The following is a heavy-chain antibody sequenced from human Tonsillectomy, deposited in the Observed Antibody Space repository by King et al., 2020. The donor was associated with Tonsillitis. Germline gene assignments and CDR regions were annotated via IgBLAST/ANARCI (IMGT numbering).Heavy chain of an antibody. J-gene: IGHJ4*02. D-gene: IGHD3-22*01. CDR1: GFTFSNYG. CDR2: IRYDGSKK. CDR3: SNGYDSSGYYHPEPRHDEY. Sequence: VQLVESGGGVVQPGGSLRLSCAASGFTFSNYGMHWVRQAPGKGLEWVAFIRYDGSKKYYADSVKSRFTISRENSKNTLYLQMESLRAEDTAVYYCSNGYDSSGYYHPEPRHDEYWGQGTLVTVSS. V-gene: IGHV3-30*02.